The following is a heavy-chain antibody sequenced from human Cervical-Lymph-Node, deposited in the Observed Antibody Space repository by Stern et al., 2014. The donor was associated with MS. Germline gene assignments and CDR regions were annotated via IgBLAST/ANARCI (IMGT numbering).Heavy chain of an antibody. Sequence: VQLLESGGGVVQPGRSLRLSCAASGSTFSSYGMHWVRQAPGQGLEWVAVISYDGSNKYYADSVKGRFTISRDNSKNTLYLQMNSLRAEDTAVYYCATARLGYCSSNSCYTVDYWGQGTLVTVSS. V-gene: IGHV3-30*03. D-gene: IGHD2-2*02. CDR3: ATARLGYCSSNSCYTVDY. CDR2: ISYDGSNK. CDR1: GSTFSSYG. J-gene: IGHJ4*02.